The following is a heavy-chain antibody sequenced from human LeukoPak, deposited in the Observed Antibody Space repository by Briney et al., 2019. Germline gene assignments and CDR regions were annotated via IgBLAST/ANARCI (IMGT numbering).Heavy chain of an antibody. CDR2: IRYDGSNK. CDR1: GFTFSSYG. CDR3: AKGDYDSSGYGTY. V-gene: IGHV3-30*02. Sequence: GGSLRLSCAASGFTFSSYGMHWVRQAPGKGLEWVAFIRYDGSNKYYADSVKGRFTISRDNSKNTLPLQMNSLRAEDTAVYYCAKGDYDSSGYGTYWGQGTLVTVSS. J-gene: IGHJ4*02. D-gene: IGHD3-22*01.